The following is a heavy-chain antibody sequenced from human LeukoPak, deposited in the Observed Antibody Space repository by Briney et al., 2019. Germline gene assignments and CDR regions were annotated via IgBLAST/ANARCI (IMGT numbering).Heavy chain of an antibody. CDR3: ARGLMTPNTYCDL. CDR1: GFTFRNYG. CDR2: LWYDGRNK. D-gene: IGHD2-8*01. Sequence: PGGSLRLSCAPSGFTFRNYGMHWVRQAPGKGVEWVSGLWYDGRNKAYADSVKGRFTISRDNSENMLYLQMNSLRDEDTAVYYCARGLMTPNTYCDLWGQGTLVTVSS. V-gene: IGHV3-33*01. J-gene: IGHJ4*02.